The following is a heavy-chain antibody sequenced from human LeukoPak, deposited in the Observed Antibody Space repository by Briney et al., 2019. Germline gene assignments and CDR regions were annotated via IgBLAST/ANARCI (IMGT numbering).Heavy chain of an antibody. CDR1: GFTFSSYA. Sequence: GGSLRLSCAASGFTFSSYAMSWVRQAPGKGLEWVSAISGSGGSTYYADSVKGRFTISRDNSKNTPYLQMNSLRAEDTAVYYCARAMVRGVIVDGMDVWGQGTTVTVSS. CDR2: ISGSGGST. D-gene: IGHD3-10*01. CDR3: ARAMVRGVIVDGMDV. V-gene: IGHV3-23*01. J-gene: IGHJ6*02.